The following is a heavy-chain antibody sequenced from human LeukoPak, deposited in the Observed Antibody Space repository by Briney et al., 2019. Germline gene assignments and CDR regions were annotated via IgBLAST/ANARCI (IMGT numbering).Heavy chain of an antibody. CDR1: GFTFSSYA. V-gene: IGHV3-30*02. CDR2: IRYDGSNK. Sequence: GGSLRLSCAASGFTFSSYAMHWVRQAPGKGLEWVAFIRYDGSNKYYADSVKGRFTISRDNSKNTLYLQMNSLRAEDTAVYYCAKDFLGSDYYYMDVWGKGTTVTVSS. D-gene: IGHD7-27*01. J-gene: IGHJ6*03. CDR3: AKDFLGSDYYYMDV.